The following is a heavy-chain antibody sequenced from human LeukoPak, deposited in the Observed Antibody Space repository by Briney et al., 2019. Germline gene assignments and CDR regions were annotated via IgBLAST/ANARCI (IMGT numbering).Heavy chain of an antibody. V-gene: IGHV4-61*02. CDR2: IYSSGGT. CDR3: AREDYYDSSGYYPFDV. CDR1: GGSISSGSYY. D-gene: IGHD3-22*01. J-gene: IGHJ4*02. Sequence: SETLSLTCTVSGGSISSGSYYWNWIRQPAGKGLEWVGRIYSSGGTDFAPSLKSRGTISVDTSKNQFSLKLSSVTAADTAVYYCAREDYYDSSGYYPFDVWGQGILVTVSS.